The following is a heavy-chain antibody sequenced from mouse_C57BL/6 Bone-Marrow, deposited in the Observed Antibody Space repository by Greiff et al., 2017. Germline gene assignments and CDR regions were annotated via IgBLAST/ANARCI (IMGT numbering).Heavy chain of an antibody. CDR3: AREADSPYWYFDV. Sequence: EVKLLESGPGLVKPSQSLSLTCSVTGYSITSGYYWNWIRQFPGNKLEWMGYISYDGSNNYNPSRKNRISITRDTSKNQFFLKLNSVTTEDTATYYCAREADSPYWYFDVWGTGTTVTVSS. CDR2: ISYDGSN. D-gene: IGHD2-12*01. V-gene: IGHV3-6*01. J-gene: IGHJ1*03. CDR1: GYSITSGYY.